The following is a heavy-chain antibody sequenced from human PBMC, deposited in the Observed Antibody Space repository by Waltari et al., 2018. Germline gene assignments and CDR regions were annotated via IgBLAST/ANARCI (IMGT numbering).Heavy chain of an antibody. CDR1: GYTFTKYY. D-gene: IGHD1-1*01. CDR2: INPKSGDA. J-gene: IGHJ4*02. CDR3: ATVNILGIGTFDY. Sequence: QVKLVQSGAEVTKPGASVRVSCKASGYTFTKYYIHWVRQAPGQGREWMGSINPKSGDANYTQPFQGRVIMTRDTSINTAYLEVTGLTSDDTAIFYCATVNILGIGTFDYWGQGTLVSVSS. V-gene: IGHV1-2*02.